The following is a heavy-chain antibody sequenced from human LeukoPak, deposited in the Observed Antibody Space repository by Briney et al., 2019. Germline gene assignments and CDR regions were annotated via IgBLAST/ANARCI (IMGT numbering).Heavy chain of an antibody. V-gene: IGHV3-43*02. Sequence: GGSLRLSCAASGFTFDDYAMHWVRQAPGKGLEWVSLISGDGGSTYYADSVKGRFTISRDNSKNSLYLQTNSLRTEDTALYYCAKLHFWSGYYDYWGQGTLVTVSS. CDR1: GFTFDDYA. D-gene: IGHD3-3*02. J-gene: IGHJ4*02. CDR2: ISGDGGST. CDR3: AKLHFWSGYYDY.